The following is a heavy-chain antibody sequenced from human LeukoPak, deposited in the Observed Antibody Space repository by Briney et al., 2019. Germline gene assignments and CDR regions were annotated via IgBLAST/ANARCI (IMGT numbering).Heavy chain of an antibody. CDR3: AREGYYYDSSGYPDAFDI. Sequence: SETLSLTCTVSGGSINNYYWSWIRQPPGKGLEWIGYIYYSGSTNYNPSLKSRVTISVDTSKNQFSLKLSSVTAADTAVYYCAREGYYYDSSGYPDAFDIWGQGTMVTVSS. V-gene: IGHV4-59*01. J-gene: IGHJ3*02. D-gene: IGHD3-22*01. CDR2: IYYSGST. CDR1: GGSINNYY.